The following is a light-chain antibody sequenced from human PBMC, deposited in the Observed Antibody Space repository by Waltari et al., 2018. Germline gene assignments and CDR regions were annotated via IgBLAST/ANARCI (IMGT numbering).Light chain of an antibody. Sequence: ERVMTQSPDILSASPGETVTPSCRASQSSSTNVAWYQHKPGQGPRLLIYNGATRHTGIPATFSGSGSGTEFTLTISSLQPEDFAVYFCQQYDDWPATFGQGTKVDI. CDR3: QQYDDWPAT. CDR2: NGA. V-gene: IGKV3-15*01. J-gene: IGKJ1*01. CDR1: QSSSTN.